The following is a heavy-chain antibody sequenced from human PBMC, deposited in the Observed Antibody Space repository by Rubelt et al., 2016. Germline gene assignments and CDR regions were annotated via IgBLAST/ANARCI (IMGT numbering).Heavy chain of an antibody. V-gene: IGHV1-18*01. CDR2: ISAYNGDI. J-gene: IGHJ4*02. D-gene: IGHD3-10*01. CDR1: GYIFTNHG. Sequence: QVQLVQSGAEVREPGASVKVSCTASGYIFTNHGISWVRLAPGQGLEWMGWISAYNGDINYAQEVQGRGTLTTDTYTNTAYMELRSLRSDDTAMYYCATGASLIRGFDYWGQGTRVTVSA. CDR3: ATGASLIRGFDY.